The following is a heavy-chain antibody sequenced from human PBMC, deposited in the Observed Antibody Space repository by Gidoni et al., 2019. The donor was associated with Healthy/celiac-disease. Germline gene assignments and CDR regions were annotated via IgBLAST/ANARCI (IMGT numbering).Heavy chain of an antibody. D-gene: IGHD3-22*01. V-gene: IGHV4-59*01. Sequence: QVQLQESGPGLVKPAETLSPTCTGSGCSISSYYWSWIRHPPGKGLEWIGYIYYSGSTNYNPSLKSRVTISVDTSKNQFSLKLSSVSAADTAVYYCARGSLGRSGHYYFDYWGQGTLVTVSS. J-gene: IGHJ4*02. CDR1: GCSISSYY. CDR2: IYYSGST. CDR3: ARGSLGRSGHYYFDY.